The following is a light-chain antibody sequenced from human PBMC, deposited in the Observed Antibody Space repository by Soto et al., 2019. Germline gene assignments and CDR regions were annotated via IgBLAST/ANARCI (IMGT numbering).Light chain of an antibody. CDR3: QQYRSSSPYT. CDR2: GAS. J-gene: IGKJ2*01. CDR1: QSVSSGY. V-gene: IGKV3-20*01. Sequence: EIVLTQSPGTLYLSPGERATLSCRASQSVSSGYLAWYQQKPGQAPRLLIYGASNRATGIPDRFSGSGSGTDFTLTISRLEPEDFVVYYCQQYRSSSPYTFGQGTKPEIK.